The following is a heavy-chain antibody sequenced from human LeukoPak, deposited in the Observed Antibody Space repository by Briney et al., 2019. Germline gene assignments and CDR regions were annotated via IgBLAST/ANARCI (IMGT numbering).Heavy chain of an antibody. CDR2: IIPIFGTA. V-gene: IGHV1-69*13. J-gene: IGHJ5*02. D-gene: IGHD1-20*01. CDR3: ARDHRTYNWNRVRFDP. CDR1: GGTFSSYA. Sequence: SVKVSCKASGGTFSSYAISWVRQAPGQGLEWMGGIIPIFGTANYAQKFQGRVTITADESTSTAYMELSSLRSEDTAVYYCARDHRTYNWNRVRFDPWGQGTLVTVSS.